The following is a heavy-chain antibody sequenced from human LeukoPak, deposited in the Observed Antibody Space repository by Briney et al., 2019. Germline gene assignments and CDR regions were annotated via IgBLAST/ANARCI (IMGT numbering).Heavy chain of an antibody. D-gene: IGHD3-10*01. Sequence: SVKVSCKASGGTFSSYAISWVRQAPGQGLEWMGGMIPIFGTANYAQKFQGRVTITADESTSTAYMELSSLRSEDTAVYYCASNTAYHPRGYGGQGTLVTVPS. CDR1: GGTFSSYA. V-gene: IGHV1-69*13. J-gene: IGHJ4*02. CDR3: ASNTAYHPRGY. CDR2: MIPIFGTA.